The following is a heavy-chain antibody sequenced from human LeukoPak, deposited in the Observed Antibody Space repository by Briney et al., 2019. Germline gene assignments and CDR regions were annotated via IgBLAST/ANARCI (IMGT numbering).Heavy chain of an antibody. J-gene: IGHJ2*01. V-gene: IGHV4-59*01. D-gene: IGHD2-8*01. Sequence: PSETLSLTCTVSGGSISSYYWSWIRQPPGKGLEWIGYIYYSGSTNYNPSLKSRVTISVDTSKNQFSLKLISVTAADTAVYYCARGGGLGYCTNGVCSDWYFDLWGRGTLVTVSS. CDR2: IYYSGST. CDR1: GGSISSYY. CDR3: ARGGGLGYCTNGVCSDWYFDL.